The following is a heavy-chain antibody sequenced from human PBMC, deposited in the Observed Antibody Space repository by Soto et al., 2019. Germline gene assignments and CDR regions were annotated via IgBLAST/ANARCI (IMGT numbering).Heavy chain of an antibody. V-gene: IGHV4-59*01. J-gene: IGHJ3*02. CDR1: GGSISSYY. D-gene: IGHD3-9*01. CDR2: IYYSGST. Sequence: SETLSLTCTVSGGSISSYYWSWIRQPPGKGLEWIGYIYYSGSTNYNPSLKSRVTISVDTSKNQFSLKLSSVTAADTAVYYCAREYYDILTGYYDAFDIWGQGTMVTVSS. CDR3: AREYYDILTGYYDAFDI.